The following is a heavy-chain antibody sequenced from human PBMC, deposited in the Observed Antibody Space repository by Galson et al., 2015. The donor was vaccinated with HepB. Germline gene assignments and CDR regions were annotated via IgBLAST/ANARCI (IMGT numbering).Heavy chain of an antibody. V-gene: IGHV3-23*01. CDR3: AKRVGYYDSSGYWGPYYGMDV. D-gene: IGHD3-22*01. J-gene: IGHJ6*02. CDR2: ISGSGGST. Sequence: SLRLSCAASGFTFSSYAMSWVRQAPGKGLEWVSAISGSGGSTYYADSVKGRFTISRDNSKNTLYLQMNSLRAEDTAVYYCAKRVGYYDSSGYWGPYYGMDVWGQGTTVTVSS. CDR1: GFTFSSYA.